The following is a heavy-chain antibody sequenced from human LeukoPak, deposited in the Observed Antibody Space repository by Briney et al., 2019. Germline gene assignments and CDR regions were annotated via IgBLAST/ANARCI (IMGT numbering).Heavy chain of an antibody. Sequence: PGGSLRLSCAASGFTFSSYAMSWVRQAPGKGLECISGFSGSGGSTYYADSVKGRFTISRDNSKNTLYLQMNSLRAEDAAVYYCATSFGPVIAAAGTGADWGQGTLVTVSS. CDR3: ATSFGPVIAAAGTGAD. D-gene: IGHD6-13*01. J-gene: IGHJ4*02. CDR1: GFTFSSYA. CDR2: FSGSGGST. V-gene: IGHV3-23*01.